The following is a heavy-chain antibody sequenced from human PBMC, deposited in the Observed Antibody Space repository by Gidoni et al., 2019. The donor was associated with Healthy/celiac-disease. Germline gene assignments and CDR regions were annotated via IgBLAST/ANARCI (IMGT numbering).Heavy chain of an antibody. J-gene: IGHJ3*02. CDR3: AKTGLRSSRTWAFDI. Sequence: EVQLLESGGGLVQPGGSLRLSCAASGFTFSSYALSWVRQAPGKGLEWVSAISGSGGSTYYADSVKGRLTISRDNSKNTLYLQMNSLRAEDTAVYYCAKTGLRSSRTWAFDIWGQGTMVTVSS. CDR1: GFTFSSYA. D-gene: IGHD6-13*01. CDR2: ISGSGGST. V-gene: IGHV3-23*01.